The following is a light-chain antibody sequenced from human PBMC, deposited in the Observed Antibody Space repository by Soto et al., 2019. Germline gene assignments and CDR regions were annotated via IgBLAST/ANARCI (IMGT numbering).Light chain of an antibody. CDR2: GAS. Sequence: DIVMTQSPATLSVAPGERVTFSCRASQGVSRKLAWYQHKPGQAPRLLIPGASTGATGTPARFSGSGSGTAFTLTISSLQSEDCAIYYGQHYHTWPITFGGGTKVEIK. J-gene: IGKJ4*01. CDR3: QHYHTWPIT. V-gene: IGKV3-15*01. CDR1: QGVSRK.